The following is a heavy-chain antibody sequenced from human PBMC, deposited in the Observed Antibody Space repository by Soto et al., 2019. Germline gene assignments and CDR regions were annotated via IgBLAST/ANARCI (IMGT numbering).Heavy chain of an antibody. J-gene: IGHJ2*01. CDR2: IIPIFGTA. V-gene: IGHV1-69*12. CDR1: GGTFSSYT. CDR3: ARGNHRWLQLWYFDL. Sequence: QVQLVQSGAEVKKPGSSVTVSCKASGGTFSSYTISWVRQAPGQGLEWMGGIIPIFGTANYAQKFQGRVTITGEESTSTAYMELGSLRSEDTAVYYCARGNHRWLQLWYFDLWGRGTLVTVSS. D-gene: IGHD5-12*01.